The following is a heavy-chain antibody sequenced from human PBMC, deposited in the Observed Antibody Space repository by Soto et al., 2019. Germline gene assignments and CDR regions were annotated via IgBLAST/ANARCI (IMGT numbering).Heavy chain of an antibody. CDR2: IYYSGST. D-gene: IGHD3-22*01. CDR3: ARGTDSSGYYVAY. Sequence: QVQLQESGPGLVKPSQTLSLTCTVAGGSISSGGYYGSWIRQHPGKGLEWIGYIYYSGSTYYNPSLKSRVTISVDTSKNQFSLKLSSVTAADTAVYYCARGTDSSGYYVAYWGQGTLVTVSS. V-gene: IGHV4-31*03. CDR1: GGSISSGGYY. J-gene: IGHJ4*02.